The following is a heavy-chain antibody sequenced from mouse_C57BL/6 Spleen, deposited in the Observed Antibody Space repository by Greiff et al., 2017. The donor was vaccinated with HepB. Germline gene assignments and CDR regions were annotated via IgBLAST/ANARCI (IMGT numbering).Heavy chain of an antibody. J-gene: IGHJ3*01. V-gene: IGHV1-26*01. CDR3: ARSRDDDIAY. CDR2: INPNNGGT. CDR1: GYTFTDYY. D-gene: IGHD2-4*01. Sequence: EVQLQQSGPELVKPGASVKISCKASGYTFTDYYMNWVKQSHGKSLEWIGDINPNNGGTSYNQKFKGKATLTVDKSSSTAYMELRSLTSEDSAVYYCARSRDDDIAYWGQGTLVTVSA.